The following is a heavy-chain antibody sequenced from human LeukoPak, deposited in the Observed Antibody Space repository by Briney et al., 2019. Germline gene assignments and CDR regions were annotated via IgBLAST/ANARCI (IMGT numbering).Heavy chain of an antibody. J-gene: IGHJ4*02. D-gene: IGHD4-17*01. CDR3: ARKNYGEHQFDY. Sequence: GGSLRLSCAASGFTFSSYAMHWVRQAPGKGLEWVAVISYDGSNKYYADSVKGQFTISRDNSKNTLYLQMNSLRAEDTAVYYCARKNYGEHQFDYWGQGTLVTVSS. CDR2: ISYDGSNK. CDR1: GFTFSSYA. V-gene: IGHV3-30-3*01.